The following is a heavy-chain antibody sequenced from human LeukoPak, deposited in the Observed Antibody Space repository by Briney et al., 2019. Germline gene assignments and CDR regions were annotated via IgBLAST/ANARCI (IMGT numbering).Heavy chain of an antibody. V-gene: IGHV1-2*02. CDR1: GYTFTSYD. CDR2: INPNSGGT. J-gene: IGHJ4*02. D-gene: IGHD3-10*01. CDR3: ARYGSGSSLFYFDY. Sequence: ASVKVSCKASGYTFTSYDINWVRQATGQGLEWMGWINPNSGGTNYAQKFQGRVTMTRDTSISTAYMELSRLRSDDTAVYHCARYGSGSSLFYFDYWGQGTLVTVSS.